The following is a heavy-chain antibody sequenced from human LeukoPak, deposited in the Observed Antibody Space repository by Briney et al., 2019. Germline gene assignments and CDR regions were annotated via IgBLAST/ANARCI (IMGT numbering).Heavy chain of an antibody. CDR1: GYTFIDYY. Sequence: ASGKVSFKASGYTFIDYYLQWVRQAPGQGLGWVGWINPNSGVTNYAQKFQGRVSMTSDTSISTVYMELSRLRSDDTAVYYCSREDYWGQGTLVTVSS. J-gene: IGHJ4*02. CDR3: SREDY. V-gene: IGHV1-2*02. CDR2: INPNSGVT.